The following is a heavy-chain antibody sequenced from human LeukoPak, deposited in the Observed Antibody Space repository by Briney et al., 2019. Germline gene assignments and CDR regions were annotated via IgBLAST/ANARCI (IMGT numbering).Heavy chain of an antibody. J-gene: IGHJ6*03. CDR1: GYSISSGYY. V-gene: IGHV4-38-2*02. Sequence: SETLSLTCTVSGYSISSGYYWGWIRQPPGKGLEWIGSIYHSGSTYYNPSLKSRVTISVDTSKNQFSLKLSSVTAADTAVYYCARNPLGYCSSTSCYRTPWYYYYMDVWGKGTTVTISS. D-gene: IGHD2-2*01. CDR3: ARNPLGYCSSTSCYRTPWYYYYMDV. CDR2: IYHSGST.